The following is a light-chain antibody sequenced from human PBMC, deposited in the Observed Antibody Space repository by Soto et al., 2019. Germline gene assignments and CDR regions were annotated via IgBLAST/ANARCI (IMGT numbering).Light chain of an antibody. Sequence: QSVLTQPASVSGSPGQSITISCTGTSSDIGSYNFVSWYQQRPGKAPKLIIFEASKRPSGVPYRFSGSKSANTASLSISALQAEDEADYYCFSYAGSTTWVFGGGTKLTVL. V-gene: IGLV2-23*01. CDR1: SSDIGSYNF. CDR2: EAS. CDR3: FSYAGSTTWV. J-gene: IGLJ3*02.